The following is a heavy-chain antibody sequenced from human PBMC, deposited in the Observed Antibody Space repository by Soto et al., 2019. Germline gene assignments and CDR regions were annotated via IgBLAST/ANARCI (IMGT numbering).Heavy chain of an antibody. D-gene: IGHD5-18*01. V-gene: IGHV5-51*01. J-gene: IGHJ3*02. CDR3: SRGGSVYSYGCDAFDI. CDR1: GYSFTSYW. Sequence: PGESLKISCKGPGYSFTSYWIGWVRQMPGKGLEWMGRIYPGDSDTRYSPSFQGQVTISADKSITTAYLQWSSLKASDTAMYYCSRGGSVYSYGCDAFDIWGQGTLVTVSS. CDR2: IYPGDSDT.